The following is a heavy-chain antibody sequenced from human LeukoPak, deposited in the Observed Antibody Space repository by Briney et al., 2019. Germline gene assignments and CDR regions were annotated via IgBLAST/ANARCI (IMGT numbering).Heavy chain of an antibody. Sequence: PGGSLRLSCAASGLTYNSYWMSWVRQAPGKGPQWVAHINQDGSKSNYVDSVKGRFTISRDNAKNSLYLQMSSLRAEDTAVYYCARLKSEWQGDYFDYWGQGTLVTVSS. CDR2: INQDGSKS. CDR3: ARLKSEWQGDYFDY. V-gene: IGHV3-7*01. J-gene: IGHJ4*02. D-gene: IGHD3-3*01. CDR1: GLTYNSYW.